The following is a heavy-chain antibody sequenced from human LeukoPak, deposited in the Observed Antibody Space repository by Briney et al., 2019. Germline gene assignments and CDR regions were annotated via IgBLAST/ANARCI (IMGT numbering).Heavy chain of an antibody. CDR1: GGSVSSGSYY. Sequence: PSETLSLTCTVSGGSVSSGSYYWSWIRQPPGKGLEWIGEINHSGSTNYNPSLKSRVTISVDTSKNQFSLKLSSVTAADTAVYYCARDSHLAPWCSGGSCYPWGYYYYGIDVWGQGTTVTVSS. J-gene: IGHJ6*02. CDR2: INHSGST. D-gene: IGHD2-15*01. V-gene: IGHV4-61*01. CDR3: ARDSHLAPWCSGGSCYPWGYYYYGIDV.